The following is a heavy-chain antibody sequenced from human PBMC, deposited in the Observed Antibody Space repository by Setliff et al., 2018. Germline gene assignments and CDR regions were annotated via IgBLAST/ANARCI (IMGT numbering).Heavy chain of an antibody. D-gene: IGHD1-1*01. CDR2: ITGSGGGT. V-gene: IGHV3-23*01. Sequence: ETLSLSCAASGFTFSVYVMAWVRQAPGKGLEWVSSITGSGGGTYYADSVKGRFIVSRDNSKNTLYLQMNSLRVDDTAIYYCAKELSMAYGNDWGLGTLVTVSS. CDR3: AKELSMAYGND. J-gene: IGHJ4*02. CDR1: GFTFSVYV.